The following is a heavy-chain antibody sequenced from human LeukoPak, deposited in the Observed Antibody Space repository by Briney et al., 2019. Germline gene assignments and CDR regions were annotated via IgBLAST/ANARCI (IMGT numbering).Heavy chain of an antibody. D-gene: IGHD1-26*01. CDR3: ARGGSYVDAFDI. CDR1: GFTFSSYW. Sequence: GSLRLSCAASGFTFSSYWMTWVRQAPGKGLEWVANIKQDGSEKYYVDSVKGRFTISRDNAKNSLYLQMNSLRAEDTAVYYCARGGSYVDAFDIWGQGTMVTVSS. J-gene: IGHJ3*02. V-gene: IGHV3-7*01. CDR2: IKQDGSEK.